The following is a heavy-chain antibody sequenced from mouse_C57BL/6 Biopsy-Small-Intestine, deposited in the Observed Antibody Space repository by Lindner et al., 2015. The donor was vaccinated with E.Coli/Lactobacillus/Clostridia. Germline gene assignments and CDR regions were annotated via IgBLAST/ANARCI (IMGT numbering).Heavy chain of an antibody. V-gene: IGHV1-63*02. D-gene: IGHD2-2*01. Sequence: VQLQESGAELVRPGTSVKMSCKAAGYTFTNHWINWVKQRPGHGLEWIGEIYPGGGYTNYNEKFKGKATLTADTSSSTAYMQLSSLTSEDSAIYYCARSGYDLYYFDYWGQGTTLTVSS. J-gene: IGHJ2*01. CDR1: GYTFTNHW. CDR2: IYPGGGYT. CDR3: ARSGYDLYYFDY.